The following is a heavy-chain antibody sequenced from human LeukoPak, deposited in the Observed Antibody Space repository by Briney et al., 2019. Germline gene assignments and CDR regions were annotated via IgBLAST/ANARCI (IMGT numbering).Heavy chain of an antibody. V-gene: IGHV4-34*01. CDR2: INHSGST. J-gene: IGHJ4*02. D-gene: IGHD2-21*02. CDR3: ARRFGGAPAYCGGGCYSYYFDY. Sequence: SETLSLTCAVYGGSFSGYYWSWIRQPPGKGLEWIGEINHSGSTNYNPSLKSRVTISVDTSKNQFSLKLSSVTAADTAVYYCARRFGGAPAYCGGGCYSYYFDYWGQGTLVTVSS. CDR1: GGSFSGYY.